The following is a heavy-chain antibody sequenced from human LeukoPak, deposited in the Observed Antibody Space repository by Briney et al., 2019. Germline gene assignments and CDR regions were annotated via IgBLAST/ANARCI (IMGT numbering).Heavy chain of an antibody. D-gene: IGHD6-19*01. CDR2: INTGNGNT. CDR3: ARDGTGSSDY. V-gene: IGHV1-3*04. J-gene: IGHJ4*02. CDR1: GYTFTDYA. Sequence: ASVKVSCKSYGYTFTDYAMHWVRQAPGQRLEWMGWINTGNGNTKYSQNFPGRVTITRDTSASTAYMDLGSLRSEDTAVYYCARDGTGSSDYWGQGTLVIVSS.